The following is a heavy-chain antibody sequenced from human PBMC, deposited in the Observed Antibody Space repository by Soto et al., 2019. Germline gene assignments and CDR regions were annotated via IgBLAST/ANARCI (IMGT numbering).Heavy chain of an antibody. CDR3: ARHRIEVVWRGFDF. CDR1: TDSSSFTNSY. D-gene: IGHD3-10*01. V-gene: IGHV4-39*01. Sequence: QLQLQESGPGLVKPSETLSLTCTVSTDSSSFTNSYWGWIRQPPGKGLQWIGSSSYKGGNFYNPSPKGRVVISFDTSKKQSSLQVTSVTAADTAVYFCARHRIEVVWRGFDFWGQGSPVTVSS. CDR2: SSYKGGN. J-gene: IGHJ4*02.